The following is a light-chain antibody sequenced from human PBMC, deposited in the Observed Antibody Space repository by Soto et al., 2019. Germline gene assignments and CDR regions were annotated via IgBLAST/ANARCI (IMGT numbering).Light chain of an antibody. J-gene: IGKJ1*01. CDR3: HQFGYSPRT. CDR2: ATS. V-gene: IGKV3-20*01. CDR1: QTVNSDY. Sequence: EIVLTQSPGTLSLSPGETATLSCRASQTVNSDYLAWFQQRPGQAPRLLIFATSRRATDIPDRFSGSGSGTYFTLAIRRLEPEDFAVYYWHQFGYSPRTFGQGTKVE.